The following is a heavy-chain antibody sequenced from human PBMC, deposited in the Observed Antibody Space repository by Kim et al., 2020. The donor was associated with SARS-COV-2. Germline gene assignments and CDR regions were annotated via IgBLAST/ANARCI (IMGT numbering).Heavy chain of an antibody. CDR2: IYYSGST. CDR1: GGSISSGGYY. J-gene: IGHJ5*02. Sequence: SETLSLTCTVSGGSISSGGYYWSWIRQHPGKGLEWIGYIYYSGSTYYNPSLKSRVTISVDTSKNQFSLKLSSVTAADTAVYYCARVRTHHNIVVVPVTNWFDPWGQGTLVTVSS. V-gene: IGHV4-31*03. CDR3: ARVRTHHNIVVVPVTNWFDP. D-gene: IGHD2-2*01.